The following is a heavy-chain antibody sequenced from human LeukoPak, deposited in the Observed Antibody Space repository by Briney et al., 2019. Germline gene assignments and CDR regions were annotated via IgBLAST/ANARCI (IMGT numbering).Heavy chain of an antibody. D-gene: IGHD3-10*01. J-gene: IGHJ4*02. CDR1: GFTFSSYA. CDR2: ISGSGGST. V-gene: IGHV3-23*01. CDR3: AREGYYGSGSPPSLYFDY. Sequence: GGSLRLSCAASGFTFSSYAMSWVRQAPGKGLEWVSAISGSGGSTYYADSVKGRFTISRDNSRSTLYLQMNSLRPEDTAIYYCAREGYYGSGSPPSLYFDYWGQGTLVTVSS.